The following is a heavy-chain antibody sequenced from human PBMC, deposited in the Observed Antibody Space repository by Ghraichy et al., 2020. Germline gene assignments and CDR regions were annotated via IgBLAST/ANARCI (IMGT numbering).Heavy chain of an antibody. J-gene: IGHJ4*02. CDR2: ALYSGST. D-gene: IGHD3/OR15-3a*01. Sequence: SQTLSLTCTVSGASMSTSYYYWGWIRQPPGKALEWIGSALYSGSTFSNPSLKSRVTISVDTSKNQFSLRLTSVTAADTAVYYCARHIGRQATDWYYFDYWGQGTLVPVAS. CDR1: GASMSTSYYY. CDR3: ARHIGRQATDWYYFDY. V-gene: IGHV4-39*01.